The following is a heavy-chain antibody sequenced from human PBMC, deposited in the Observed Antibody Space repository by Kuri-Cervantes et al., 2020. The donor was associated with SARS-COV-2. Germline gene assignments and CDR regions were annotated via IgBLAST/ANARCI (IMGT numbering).Heavy chain of an antibody. J-gene: IGHJ6*02. Sequence: SETLSLTCAVYGVSFSGYYWSWIRQPPGKGREWIGEINHSGSTNYNPSLKSRVTISVDTSKNQFSLKLSSVTAADTAVYYCARDPKIAARLRYYYYGMDVWGQGTTVTVSS. CDR2: INHSGST. V-gene: IGHV4-34*01. CDR3: ARDPKIAARLRYYYYGMDV. CDR1: GVSFSGYY. D-gene: IGHD6-6*01.